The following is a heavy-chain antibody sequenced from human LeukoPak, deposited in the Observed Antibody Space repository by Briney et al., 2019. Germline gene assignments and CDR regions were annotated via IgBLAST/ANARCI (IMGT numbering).Heavy chain of an antibody. Sequence: PGGSLRLSCAASGFTFSSYAMSWVRQAPGKGLEWVSVIRCGGSNKYYADSVKGRFTISRDNSKNTLYLQMNSLRAEDTAVYYCAKELSVSLLRWFGQRPGNWFDGWGQGTLVTVSS. CDR2: IRCGGSNK. CDR3: AKELSVSLLRWFGQRPGNWFDG. V-gene: IGHV3-23*01. J-gene: IGHJ5*02. D-gene: IGHD3-10*01. CDR1: GFTFSSYA.